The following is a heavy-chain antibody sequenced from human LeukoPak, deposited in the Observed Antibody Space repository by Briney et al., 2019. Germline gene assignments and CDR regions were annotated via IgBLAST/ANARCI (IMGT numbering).Heavy chain of an antibody. J-gene: IGHJ4*02. CDR1: GGSISSSSYY. V-gene: IGHV4-39*01. Sequence: SETLSLTCTVSGGSISSSSYYWGRIRQPPGKGLEWIGSIYYSGSTYYNPSLKSRVTISVDTSKNQFSLKLSSVTAADTAVYYCASYGSGSYYPPNFLDYWGQGTLVTVSS. CDR2: IYYSGST. D-gene: IGHD3-10*01. CDR3: ASYGSGSYYPPNFLDY.